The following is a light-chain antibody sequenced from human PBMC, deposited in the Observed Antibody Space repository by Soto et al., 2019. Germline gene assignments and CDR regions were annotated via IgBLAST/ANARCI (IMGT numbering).Light chain of an antibody. CDR2: GVT. CDR3: SSFTSDRLYV. Sequence: QSALTQPTSVSGSPGQSITISCTGNHNDIGTYDYVSWYQQHPGRAPRLLIYGVTTRPSGISDRFSASKSGLTASLTSSGLQPEDEADYYCSSFTSDRLYVFGPGTKLTVL. CDR1: HNDIGTYDY. J-gene: IGLJ1*01. V-gene: IGLV2-14*03.